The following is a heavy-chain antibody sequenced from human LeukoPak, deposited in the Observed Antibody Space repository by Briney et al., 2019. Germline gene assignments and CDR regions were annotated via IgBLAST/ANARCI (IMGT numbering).Heavy chain of an antibody. CDR3: ARVVGSGSSPFDY. J-gene: IGHJ4*02. V-gene: IGHV3-53*01. D-gene: IGHD3-10*01. Sequence: GGSLGLSCAASGFTVSSNYMSWVRQAPGKGLEWVSVIYSGGSTYYADSVKGRFTISRDNSKNTLYLQMNSLRAEDTAVYYCARVVGSGSSPFDYWGQGTLVTVSS. CDR2: IYSGGST. CDR1: GFTVSSNY.